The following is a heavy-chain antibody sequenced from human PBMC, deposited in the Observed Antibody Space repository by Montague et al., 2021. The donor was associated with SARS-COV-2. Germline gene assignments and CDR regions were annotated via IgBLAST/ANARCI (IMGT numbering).Heavy chain of an antibody. CDR3: AKNGSAHGLDV. CDR1: GFTFSNIW. Sequence: SLRLSCAASGFTFSNIWMSWVRQAPGKGLEWVANIKPDESEKNYVDSVKGRFSISRDNAKNSLYLQMDNLRAEDTAIYYCAKNGSAHGLDVWGQGTSVSVSS. J-gene: IGHJ6*02. D-gene: IGHD2-15*01. CDR2: IKPDESEK. V-gene: IGHV3-7*01.